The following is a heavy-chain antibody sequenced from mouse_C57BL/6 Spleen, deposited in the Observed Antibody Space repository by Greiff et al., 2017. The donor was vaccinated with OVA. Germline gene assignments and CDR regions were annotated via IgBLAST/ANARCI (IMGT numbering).Heavy chain of an antibody. D-gene: IGHD1-1*01. V-gene: IGHV1-19*01. CDR1: GYTFTDYY. J-gene: IGHJ2*01. Sequence: EVHLVESGPVLVKPGASVKMSCKASGYTFTDYYMNWVKQSHGKSLEWIGVINPYNGGTSYNQKFKGKATLTVDKSSSTAYMELNSLTSEDSAVYYCAKGSSYFDYWGQGTTLTVSS. CDR2: INPYNGGT. CDR3: AKGSSYFDY.